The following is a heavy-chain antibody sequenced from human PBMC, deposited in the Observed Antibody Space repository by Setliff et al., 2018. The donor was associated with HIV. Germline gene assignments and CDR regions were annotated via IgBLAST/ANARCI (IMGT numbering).Heavy chain of an antibody. V-gene: IGHV4-61*02. Sequence: PSETLSLTCTVSGDSISSGSNYWSWIRQPAGKGLEWIGRIYTSGPRYNPSLENRVTISVDTSKSQFFFMLRSVTAADTAVYSCARASSDIPGVDSNYFDDWGQGTLVTVSS. D-gene: IGHD2-2*01. J-gene: IGHJ4*02. CDR2: IYTSGP. CDR3: ARASSDIPGVDSNYFDD. CDR1: GDSISSGSNY.